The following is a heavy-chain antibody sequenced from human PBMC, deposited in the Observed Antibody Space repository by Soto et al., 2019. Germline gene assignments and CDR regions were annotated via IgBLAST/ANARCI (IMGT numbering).Heavy chain of an antibody. CDR1: GGSISSYY. V-gene: IGHV4-59*08. CDR3: ARHDDCYDGGCSTGRWFDS. CDR2: IYYTGNT. Sequence: SETLSLTCTVSGGSISSYYWSWIRPPPGKGLEWIGYIYYTGNTKYNPSLRSRVTISVDTSNNQFSLRLSSVTAADTAVYYCARHDDCYDGGCSTGRWFDSWGLGTLVTVSS. J-gene: IGHJ5*01. D-gene: IGHD2-15*01.